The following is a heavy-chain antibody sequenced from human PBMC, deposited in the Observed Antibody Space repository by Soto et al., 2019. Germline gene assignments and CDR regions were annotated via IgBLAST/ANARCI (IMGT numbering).Heavy chain of an antibody. J-gene: IGHJ4*02. CDR1: GGTFSSYA. Sequence: QVQLVQSGAEVKKPGSSVKVSCKASGGTFSSYAISWVRQAPGQGLEWMGGIIPIFGTANYAQKFQGRVTSTADESTSTAYMELSSLRSEDTAVYYCARDRRGAPNYYFDYWGQGTLVTVSS. CDR2: IIPIFGTA. D-gene: IGHD1-7*01. V-gene: IGHV1-69*12. CDR3: ARDRRGAPNYYFDY.